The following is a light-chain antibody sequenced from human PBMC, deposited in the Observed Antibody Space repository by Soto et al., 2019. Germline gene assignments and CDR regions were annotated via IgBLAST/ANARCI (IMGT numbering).Light chain of an antibody. CDR2: EGS. V-gene: IGLV2-23*01. Sequence: QSVLTQPAPVSGSPGQSITISCTGTSSDVGSYNLVSWYQQHPGKAPKLMIYEGSKRPSGVSNRFSGSKSGNTASLTISGLQAEDEADYYCCSYAGSSTLYVFGTGTKLTVL. CDR1: SSDVGSYNL. CDR3: CSYAGSSTLYV. J-gene: IGLJ1*01.